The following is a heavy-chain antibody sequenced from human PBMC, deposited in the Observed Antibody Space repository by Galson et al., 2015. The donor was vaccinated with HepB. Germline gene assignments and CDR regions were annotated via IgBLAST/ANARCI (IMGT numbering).Heavy chain of an antibody. Sequence: SVKVSCKASGYTFTSYGITWVRQAPGQGLEWMAWINVKNGNTKYSQKFQDRVTMTTDTSTSTAYMELRSLRSDDTAVYYCAKDLRFLSYYDLLTGAFDIWGQGTLITVSS. CDR1: GYTFTSYG. CDR3: AKDLRFLSYYDLLTGAFDI. J-gene: IGHJ3*02. CDR2: INVKNGNT. D-gene: IGHD3-9*01. V-gene: IGHV1-18*01.